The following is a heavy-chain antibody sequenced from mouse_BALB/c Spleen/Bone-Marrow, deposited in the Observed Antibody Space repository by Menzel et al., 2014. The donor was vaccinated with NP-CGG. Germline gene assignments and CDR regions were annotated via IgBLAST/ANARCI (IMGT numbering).Heavy chain of an antibody. Sequence: EVQLQQSGAELVKPGASVKLSCTASGFNIKDYYMHWVKQRPEQGLEWIGWIDPENGDTEYAPKFQGKATMTADTSSNTAYLQLSSLTSEDTAVYYCASYRYGWYFDVWGAGTTVTVSS. CDR1: GFNIKDYY. CDR3: ASYRYGWYFDV. CDR2: IDPENGDT. V-gene: IGHV14-4*02. J-gene: IGHJ1*01. D-gene: IGHD2-14*01.